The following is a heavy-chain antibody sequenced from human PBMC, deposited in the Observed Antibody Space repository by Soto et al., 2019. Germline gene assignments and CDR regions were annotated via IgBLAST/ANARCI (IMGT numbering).Heavy chain of an antibody. CDR2: IWYDGSNK. CDR1: RFTFSSYC. V-gene: IGHV3-33*01. D-gene: IGHD3-3*01. CDR3: ARDRSYYDFWSGGLYGMEV. J-gene: IGHJ6*02. Sequence: PGGPLRLSCPTSRFTFSSYCMHWVRHAPRKRQEWVAVIWYDGSNKYYADSVRGRFTISRDNSKNTLYLQMNRLRAEDTAVYYCARDRSYYDFWSGGLYGMEVWGQGTTVTVSS.